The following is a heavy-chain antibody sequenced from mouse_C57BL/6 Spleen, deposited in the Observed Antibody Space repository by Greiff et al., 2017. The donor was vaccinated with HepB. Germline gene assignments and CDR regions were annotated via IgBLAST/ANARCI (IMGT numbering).Heavy chain of an antibody. D-gene: IGHD1-1*01. CDR2: FYPGSGSI. J-gene: IGHJ1*03. CDR3: ARHEESYYGSSYWYFDV. Sequence: VQLQQSGAELVKPGASVKLSCKASGYTFTEYTIHWVKQRSGQGLEWIGWFYPGSGSIKYNEKFKDKATLTADKSSSTVYMELRRLTSEDSAVYFCARHEESYYGSSYWYFDVWGTGTTVTVSS. CDR1: GYTFTEYT. V-gene: IGHV1-62-2*01.